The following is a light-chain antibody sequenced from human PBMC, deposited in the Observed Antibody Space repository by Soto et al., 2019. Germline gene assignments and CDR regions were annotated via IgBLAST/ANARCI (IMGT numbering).Light chain of an antibody. V-gene: IGLV2-18*02. CDR2: DVS. CDR3: SSYTSSSTDV. CDR1: SSDAGSYNR. J-gene: IGLJ1*01. Sequence: QSALTQPPSVSGSPGQSVTISCTGTSSDAGSYNRVSWYQQPPGTAPKLMIYDVSNRPSGVPDRFSGSKSGNAASLTISGLPAEDEADYYCSSYTSSSTDVFGTGTKLTV.